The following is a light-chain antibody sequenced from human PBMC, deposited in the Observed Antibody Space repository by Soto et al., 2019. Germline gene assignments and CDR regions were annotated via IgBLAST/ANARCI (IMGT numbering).Light chain of an antibody. CDR2: EVN. CDR3: SSYTSNDTLEV. CDR1: TNDVGDYKY. J-gene: IGLJ1*01. V-gene: IGLV2-14*01. Sequence: QSVLTQPASVSGSPGQSITISCTGTTNDVGDYKYVSWYQQHPGRAPKLMIYEVNNRASGVSNRFSGSKSGNTASLTISGLQAEDEADYFCSSYTSNDTLEVFGAGTKVTVL.